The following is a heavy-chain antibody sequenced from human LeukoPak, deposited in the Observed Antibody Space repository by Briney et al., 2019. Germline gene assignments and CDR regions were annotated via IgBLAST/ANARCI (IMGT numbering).Heavy chain of an antibody. Sequence: ASVNVSCKASGYTFTGYYMHSVRQAPGQGLEWMGWINPNSGGTNYAQKFQGRVTMTRDTSISTAYMELSRLRSDDTAVYYCARAYSGSYFYFDYWGQGTLVTVSS. V-gene: IGHV1-2*02. CDR3: ARAYSGSYFYFDY. J-gene: IGHJ4*02. CDR2: INPNSGGT. D-gene: IGHD1-26*01. CDR1: GYTFTGYY.